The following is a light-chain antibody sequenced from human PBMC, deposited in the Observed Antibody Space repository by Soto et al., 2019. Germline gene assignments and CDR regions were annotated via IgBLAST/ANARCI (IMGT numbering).Light chain of an antibody. J-gene: IGKJ1*01. V-gene: IGKV3-15*01. Sequence: EIVMTQSPDTLSVSPGERATLSCRASQSVSDRVVWYQQKSGQAPSLLIYAASTRAAGVPARFSGSGSGTEFTLTISSLQSEDFAVYFYQQYADWPKTFGQGTKVDVK. CDR2: AAS. CDR1: QSVSDR. CDR3: QQYADWPKT.